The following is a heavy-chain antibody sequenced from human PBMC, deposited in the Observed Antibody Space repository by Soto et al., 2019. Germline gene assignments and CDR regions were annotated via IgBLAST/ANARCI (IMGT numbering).Heavy chain of an antibody. J-gene: IGHJ6*02. Sequence: PGESLKISCKGSGYSFTSYWIGWVRQMPGKGLEWMGIIYPGDSDTRYSPSFQGKVTISADKSISTANLQWSSLKASDPAMSYGARGYSSSWYNYGMDVWGQGTTVAVAS. V-gene: IGHV5-51*01. CDR3: ARGYSSSWYNYGMDV. D-gene: IGHD6-13*01. CDR1: GYSFTSYW. CDR2: IYPGDSDT.